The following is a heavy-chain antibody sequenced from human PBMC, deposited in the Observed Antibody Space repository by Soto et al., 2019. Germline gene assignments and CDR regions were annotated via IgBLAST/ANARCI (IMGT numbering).Heavy chain of an antibody. D-gene: IGHD6-13*01. V-gene: IGHV3-23*01. J-gene: IGHJ4*02. Sequence: EVQLLESGGGLVQPGGSLRLSCAAAGFTFSIYAMSWVRQAPGKGLEWVSAISGSGGSTYYADSVKGRFTIPRDNSKNTLYLQMNRLRADDTAVYYCAKATRGGAATLIRDYWGQGTLVTVSS. CDR2: ISGSGGST. CDR3: AKATRGGAATLIRDY. CDR1: GFTFSIYA.